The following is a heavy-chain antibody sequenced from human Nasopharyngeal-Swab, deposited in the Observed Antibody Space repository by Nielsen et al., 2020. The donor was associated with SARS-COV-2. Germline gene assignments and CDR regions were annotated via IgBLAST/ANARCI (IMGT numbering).Heavy chain of an antibody. CDR3: AGVSMDFDY. Sequence: SEILSPTCTAPGCPISSSSYYWGWIRQPPGKGLEWIGSIYYSGSTYYNPSLKSRVTISVDTSKNQFSLKLSSVTAADTAVYYCAGVSMDFDYWGQGTLVTVSS. V-gene: IGHV4-39*01. D-gene: IGHD5-24*01. J-gene: IGHJ4*02. CDR2: IYYSGST. CDR1: GCPISSSSYY.